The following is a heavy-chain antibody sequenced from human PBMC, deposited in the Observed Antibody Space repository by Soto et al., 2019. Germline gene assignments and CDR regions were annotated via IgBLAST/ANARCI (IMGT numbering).Heavy chain of an antibody. CDR3: ARVMLTTVVTSRGMDV. CDR2: INPSLGST. CDR1: GYTFTSYY. Sequence: GASVKVSCKASGYTFTSYYMHWVRQAPGQGLEWLGIINPSLGSTTYAQKFQGRLTMTSDTSTSTGYMELSSLTSEDTAVYFCARVMLTTVVTSRGMDVWGQGTTVTVSS. J-gene: IGHJ6*02. D-gene: IGHD4-17*01. V-gene: IGHV1-46*01.